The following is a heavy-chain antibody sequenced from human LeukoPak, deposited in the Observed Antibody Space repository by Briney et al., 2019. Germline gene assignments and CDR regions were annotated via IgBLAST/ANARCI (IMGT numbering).Heavy chain of an antibody. CDR2: MNPNSGNT. V-gene: IGHV1-8*01. J-gene: IGHJ4*02. D-gene: IGHD3-10*01. CDR1: GYTFTSYD. Sequence: GASVKVSCKASGYTFTSYDINWVRQATGQGLEWMGWMNPNSGNTGYAQKFQGRVTMTRNTSISTAYMEVSSLRSEETAVYYCARSGRLLLWFGELLSGAPYFDYWGQGTLVTVSS. CDR3: ARSGRLLLWFGELLSGAPYFDY.